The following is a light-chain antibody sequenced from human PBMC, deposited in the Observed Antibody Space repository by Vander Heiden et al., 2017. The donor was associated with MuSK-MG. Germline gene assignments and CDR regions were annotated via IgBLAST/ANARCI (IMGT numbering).Light chain of an antibody. V-gene: IGLV3-21*02. CDR3: QVGDLSSDHWV. J-gene: IGLJ3*02. CDR2: EDS. Sequence: SYVLTQPPSVSVAPGQTATLSCGKPTDGGESVHWHQQKPGQAPILIVYEDSARPSGIPERFSGSNYGDTATLAVYRVEAADEADYYCQVGDLSSDHWVFGGGTKLTVL. CDR1: TDGGES.